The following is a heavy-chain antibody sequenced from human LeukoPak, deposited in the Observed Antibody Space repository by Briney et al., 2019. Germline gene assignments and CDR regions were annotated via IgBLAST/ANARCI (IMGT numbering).Heavy chain of an antibody. J-gene: IGHJ4*02. CDR3: ARGWDTKIRYFDWLLPDY. CDR1: GYTFTNYG. D-gene: IGHD3-9*01. V-gene: IGHV1-18*01. CDR2: ISAYNGNT. Sequence: GASVKVSCKASGYTFTNYGISWVRQAPGQGLEWMGWISAYNGNTHYAQNLQGRVTMTTDTSTSTAYMELKSLRSDDTAVYYCARGWDTKIRYFDWLLPDYWGQGTLVTVSS.